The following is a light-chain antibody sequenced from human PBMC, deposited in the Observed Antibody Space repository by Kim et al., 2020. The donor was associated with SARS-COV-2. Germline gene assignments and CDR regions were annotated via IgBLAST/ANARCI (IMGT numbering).Light chain of an antibody. CDR1: QSSSSW. CDR3: QQYNSYPLT. CDR2: KAS. Sequence: ASVGEKVTITCRASQSSSSWLAWYQQKPGKAPKLLIYKASSLESGVPSRFSGSGSGTEFTLTISSLQPDDFATYYCQQYNSYPLTFGGGTKVDIK. V-gene: IGKV1-5*03. J-gene: IGKJ4*01.